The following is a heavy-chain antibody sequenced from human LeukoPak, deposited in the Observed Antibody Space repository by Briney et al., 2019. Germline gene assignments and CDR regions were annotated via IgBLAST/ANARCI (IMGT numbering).Heavy chain of an antibody. CDR3: ARDFDYGDY. J-gene: IGHJ4*02. V-gene: IGHV3-21*01. Sequence: GGSLRLSCAASGFTFSSYSMNWVRQAPGKGLEWVSSITGDSKYIYYADSVRGRFTISRDNAKNSLYLQMNSLRAEDTAVYYCARDFDYGDYWGQGTPVTVSS. CDR2: ITGDSKYI. CDR1: GFTFSSYS.